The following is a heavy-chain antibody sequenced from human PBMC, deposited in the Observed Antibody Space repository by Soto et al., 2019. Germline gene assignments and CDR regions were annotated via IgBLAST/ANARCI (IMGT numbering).Heavy chain of an antibody. J-gene: IGHJ5*02. CDR2: ISAYNGNT. V-gene: IGHV1-18*01. CDR3: ARDGMGYCSSTSCYAWFDP. D-gene: IGHD2-2*01. Sequence: GASVKVSCKASGYTFTSYGISWVRQAPGQGLEWMGWISAYNGNTNYAQKLQGRVTMTTDTSTSTAYMELRSLRSDDTAVYYCARDGMGYCSSTSCYAWFDPWGQGTLVTVSS. CDR1: GYTFTSYG.